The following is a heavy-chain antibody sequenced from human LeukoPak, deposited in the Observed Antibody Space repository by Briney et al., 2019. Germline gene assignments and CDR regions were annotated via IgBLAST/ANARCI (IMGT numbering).Heavy chain of an antibody. J-gene: IGHJ4*02. CDR2: INPNSGGT. CDR3: ARDYDSSGYSSDY. Sequence: GASVKISCKASGYTFIGYYMHWVRQAPGQGLEWMGWINPNSGGTNYAQKFQGRVTMTRDTSISTAYMELSRLRPDDTAVYYCARDYDSSGYSSDYWGQGTLVTVSS. CDR1: GYTFIGYY. V-gene: IGHV1-2*02. D-gene: IGHD3-22*01.